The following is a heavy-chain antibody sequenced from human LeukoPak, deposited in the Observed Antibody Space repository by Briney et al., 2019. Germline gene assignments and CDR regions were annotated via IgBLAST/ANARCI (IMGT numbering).Heavy chain of an antibody. J-gene: IGHJ4*02. CDR1: GGSISSYY. D-gene: IGHD4-11*01. CDR2: IYYSGST. CDR3: ARDEATVTTVVLYY. Sequence: SETLSLTCAVSGGSISSYYWSWIRQPPGKGLEWIGYIYYSGSTNYNPSLKSRVTISVDTSKNQFSLKLSSVTAADTAVYYCARDEATVTTVVLYYWGQGTLVTVSS. V-gene: IGHV4-59*01.